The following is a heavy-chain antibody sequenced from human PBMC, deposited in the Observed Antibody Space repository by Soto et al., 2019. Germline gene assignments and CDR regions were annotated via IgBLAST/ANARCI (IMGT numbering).Heavy chain of an antibody. CDR1: GFTFSSYG. CDR3: ARHPERIAQIGWFDP. D-gene: IGHD6-13*01. J-gene: IGHJ5*02. Sequence: GSLRLSCAASGFTFSSYGMHWVRQAPVKRLEWVAVIWYDGSNKYYADSVKGRFTISRDNSKNTLYLQMNSLRAEDTAVYYCARHPERIAQIGWFDPWGQGTLVTVSS. V-gene: IGHV3-33*01. CDR2: IWYDGSNK.